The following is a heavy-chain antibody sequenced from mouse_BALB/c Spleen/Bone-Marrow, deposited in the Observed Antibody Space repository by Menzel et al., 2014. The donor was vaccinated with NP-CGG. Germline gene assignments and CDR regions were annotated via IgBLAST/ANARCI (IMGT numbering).Heavy chain of an antibody. CDR3: ARGGDNFAWFAY. V-gene: IGHV1-69*02. CDR2: VDPSDGYT. D-gene: IGHD1-3*01. J-gene: IGHJ3*01. Sequence: QVQLKQSGAELVTPGASVKLSCKASGYTFTTYWMHWVKQRPGHGLEWIGQVDPSDGYTNYSQMFKGKATLTVDKSSSTAYMQLSSLSSEDSAFYYCARGGDNFAWFAYWGQGTLVTVSA. CDR1: GYTFTTYW.